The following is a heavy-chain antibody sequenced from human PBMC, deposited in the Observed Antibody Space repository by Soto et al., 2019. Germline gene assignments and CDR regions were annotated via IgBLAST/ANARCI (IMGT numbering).Heavy chain of an antibody. CDR1: GFIFSNYP. CDR3: ARRDNSGWYSLDY. Sequence: GGSLRLSCAVSGFIFSNYPMSWVRQAPGKGLEWVSSVSPSGSNTYYADSVKGRFTMSRDNSENRLHLQVNSLRAEDTAVYFCARRDNSGWYSLDYWGQGTLVTVSS. V-gene: IGHV3-23*01. J-gene: IGHJ4*02. D-gene: IGHD6-19*01. CDR2: VSPSGSNT.